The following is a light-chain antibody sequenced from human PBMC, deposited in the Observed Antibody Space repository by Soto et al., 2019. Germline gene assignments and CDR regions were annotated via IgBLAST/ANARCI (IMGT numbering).Light chain of an antibody. J-gene: IGKJ4*01. Sequence: EIVLTPSPATLSLSPWEIATISSRASQTVSSSYLAWYQQKPGQAPRLLIYGASSRATGIPDRFSGSGSGTDATLTINRLEPEDFAVYYCQQYGSSPTFGGGTKVDIK. V-gene: IGKV3-20*01. CDR3: QQYGSSPT. CDR2: GAS. CDR1: QTVSSSY.